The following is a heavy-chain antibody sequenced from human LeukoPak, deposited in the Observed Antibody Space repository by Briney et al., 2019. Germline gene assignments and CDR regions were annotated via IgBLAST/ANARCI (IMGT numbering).Heavy chain of an antibody. V-gene: IGHV3-9*01. J-gene: IGHJ4*02. D-gene: IGHD6-19*01. CDR1: GFTFDDYA. CDR3: AKGHSSGWYAASDY. CDR2: ISWNSGSI. Sequence: PGGSLRLSCAASGFTFDDYAMHWVRHAPGKGLEWVSGISWNSGSIGYADSVKGRFTISRDNAKNSLYLQMNSLRAEDTALYYCAKGHSSGWYAASDYWGQGTLVTVSS.